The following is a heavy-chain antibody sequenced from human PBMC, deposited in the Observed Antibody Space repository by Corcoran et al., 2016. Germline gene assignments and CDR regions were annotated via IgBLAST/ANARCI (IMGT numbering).Heavy chain of an antibody. CDR2: IYYSGST. CDR1: GGSISSSSYY. V-gene: IGHV4-39*07. Sequence: QLQLQESGPGLVKPSETLSLTCTVSGGSISSSSYYWGWIRQPPGKGLEWIGSIYYSGSTYYNPSLKSRVTISVDTSKNQFSRKLSSVTAADTAVYYWAREGGYYDSSGHTLFDPWGQGTLVTVSS. J-gene: IGHJ5*02. CDR3: AREGGYYDSSGHTLFDP. D-gene: IGHD3-22*01.